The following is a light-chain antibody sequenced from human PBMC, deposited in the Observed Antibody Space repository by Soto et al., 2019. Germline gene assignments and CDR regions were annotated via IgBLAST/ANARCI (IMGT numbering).Light chain of an antibody. CDR1: QSLSSN. CDR3: QQRSKGRWT. J-gene: IGKJ5*01. Sequence: IVMTQSRATLPVSPGERATLSCRASQSLSSNLAWYQQKPGQAPRPLIYGASTRATGIPASFIVNGYGTEFTLTASSLLAENCAVHYCQQRSKGRWTFGPGARLEI. V-gene: IGKV3-15*01. CDR2: GAS.